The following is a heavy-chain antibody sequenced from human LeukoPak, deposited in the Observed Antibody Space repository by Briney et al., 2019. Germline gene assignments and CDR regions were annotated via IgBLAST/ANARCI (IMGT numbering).Heavy chain of an antibody. CDR3: AREPTYDFWSGYQNYYFDY. D-gene: IGHD3-3*01. CDR2: IKQDGSKK. V-gene: IGHV3-7*01. Sequence: GGSLRLSCVASGFPFSSYWMTWVRQAPGKGLEWVANIKQDGSKKSYVDSVKGRFTISRDNAKNSLYLQMNSLRAEDTAVYYCAREPTYDFWSGYQNYYFDYWGQGTLVTVSS. J-gene: IGHJ4*02. CDR1: GFPFSSYW.